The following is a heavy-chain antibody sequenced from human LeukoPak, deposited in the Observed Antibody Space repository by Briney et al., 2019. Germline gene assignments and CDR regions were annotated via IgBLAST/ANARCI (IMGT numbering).Heavy chain of an antibody. V-gene: IGHV4-61*02. CDR1: GGSISSGSYY. Sequence: SETLSLTCTVSGGSISSGSYYWSWIRQPAGTGLKYIGRIYTSGSTNYNPSLKSRVTISVDTSKNQFSLKLSSVTAADTAVYYCARDRGYGDSRGAFDIWGQGTMVTVSS. D-gene: IGHD4-17*01. J-gene: IGHJ3*02. CDR2: IYTSGST. CDR3: ARDRGYGDSRGAFDI.